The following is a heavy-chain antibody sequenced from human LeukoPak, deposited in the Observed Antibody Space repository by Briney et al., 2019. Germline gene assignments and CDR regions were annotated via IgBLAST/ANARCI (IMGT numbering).Heavy chain of an antibody. J-gene: IGHJ4*02. V-gene: IGHV1-69*05. D-gene: IGHD5-12*01. CDR1: GGTFSSYA. Sequence: VASVKVPCEASGGTFSSYAISWVRQAPGQGLEWMGGIIPIFGTANYAQKFQGRVTITTDESASTAYMELSSLRSEDTAVYYCARGPFVGYSGYDYVDYWGQGTLVTVSS. CDR3: ARGPFVGYSGYDYVDY. CDR2: IIPIFGTA.